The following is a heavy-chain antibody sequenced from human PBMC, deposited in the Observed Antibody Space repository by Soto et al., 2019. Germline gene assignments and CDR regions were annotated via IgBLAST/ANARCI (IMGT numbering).Heavy chain of an antibody. CDR3: APKSALRLGEVSRGHGFDP. J-gene: IGHJ5*02. CDR2: IYWDDDK. D-gene: IGHD3-16*01. Sequence: QITLKESGPTLVNPTQTLTLTCTCSGFSISTSEVGVGWIRQRPGEALEWLALIYWDDDKRSRPSLKSRVTNTKDTSKNQAVLTMTNMDPVEPATYYCAPKSALRLGEVSRGHGFDPWGQGTLVTVSS. V-gene: IGHV2-5*02. CDR1: GFSISTSEVG.